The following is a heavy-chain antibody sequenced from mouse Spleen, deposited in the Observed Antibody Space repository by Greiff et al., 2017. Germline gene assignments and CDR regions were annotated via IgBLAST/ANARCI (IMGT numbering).Heavy chain of an antibody. J-gene: IGHJ4*01. CDR2: ISSGSSTI. CDR3: AGGYDFYYAMDY. V-gene: IGHV5-17*01. Sequence: DVMLVESGGGLVKPGGSLKLSCAASGFTFSDYGMHWVRQAPEKGLEWVAYISSGSSTIYYADTVKGRFTISRDNAKNTLFLQMTSLRSEDTAMYYCAGGYDFYYAMDYWGQGTSVTVSS. D-gene: IGHD2-2*01. CDR1: GFTFSDYG.